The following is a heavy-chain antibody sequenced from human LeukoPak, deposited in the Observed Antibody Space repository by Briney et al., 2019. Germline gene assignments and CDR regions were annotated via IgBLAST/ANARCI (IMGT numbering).Heavy chain of an antibody. D-gene: IGHD4-17*01. J-gene: IGHJ4*02. V-gene: IGHV3-23*01. CDR1: GFTFSSYA. Sequence: GGSLRLSCAASGFTFSSYAMSWVRPAPGKGLDWVSAISGSGTNTYYADSVKGRFTISRDNSKNTLYLQMNSLRAEDTAVYYCARQRGTTVTTYQVNWGQGTLVTVSS. CDR3: ARQRGTTVTTYQVN. CDR2: ISGSGTNT.